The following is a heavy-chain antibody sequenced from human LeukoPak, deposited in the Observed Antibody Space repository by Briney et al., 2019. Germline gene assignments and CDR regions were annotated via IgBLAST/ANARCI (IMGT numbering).Heavy chain of an antibody. D-gene: IGHD3-10*01. V-gene: IGHV3-48*04. CDR2: ISGGGNTM. J-gene: IGHJ4*02. CDR1: GITFSSYG. CDR3: ARSRAHDSGTYRPIYYFDY. Sequence: PGGTLRLSCAASGITFSSYGMSWVRQAPGKGLEWVSYISGGGNTMYYADSVKGRFTISRDNAKNSLYLQMNSLRADDTAVYYCARSRAHDSGTYRPIYYFDYWGQGILVTVSS.